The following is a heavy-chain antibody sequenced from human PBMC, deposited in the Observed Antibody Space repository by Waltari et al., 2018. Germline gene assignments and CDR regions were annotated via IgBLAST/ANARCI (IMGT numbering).Heavy chain of an antibody. CDR2: IKQDGSEK. CDR3: ARGWLVRDFYYFDY. J-gene: IGHJ4*02. V-gene: IGHV3-7*04. Sequence: ELQLVESGGGLVQPGGSLSLSCAAPGLTFRSYWTSWVRRAPGKGLEWVANIKQDGSEKYYVDSVKGRFTISRDNAKNSLYLQMNSLRAEDTAVYYCARGWLVRDFYYFDYWGQGTLVTVSS. D-gene: IGHD6-19*01. CDR1: GLTFRSYW.